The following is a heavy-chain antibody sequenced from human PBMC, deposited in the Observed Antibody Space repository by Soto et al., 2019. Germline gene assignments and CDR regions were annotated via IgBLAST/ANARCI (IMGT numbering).Heavy chain of an antibody. D-gene: IGHD2-2*02. Sequence: EASVRVSCKDSGYLLTSYTIHSVRQASGQSLEWMGWINPVNGDTKYSQKLQGRVTISRDTSANIAYMELSSLRSEDTAIHYCARAVVPAAISPNWFDPWGQGTLVTVSS. CDR1: GYLLTSYT. J-gene: IGHJ5*02. V-gene: IGHV1-3*01. CDR2: INPVNGDT. CDR3: ARAVVPAAISPNWFDP.